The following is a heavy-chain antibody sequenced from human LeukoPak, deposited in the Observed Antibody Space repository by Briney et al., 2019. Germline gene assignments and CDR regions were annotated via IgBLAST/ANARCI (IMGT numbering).Heavy chain of an antibody. CDR2: INHSGST. V-gene: IGHV4-34*01. CDR3: ARDGLYSYGYSYFDY. J-gene: IGHJ4*02. Sequence: SETLSLTCAVYGGSFSGYYWSWIRQPPGKGLEWIGEINHSGSTNYNPSLKSRVTISVDTSKNQFSLKLSSVTAADTAVYYCARDGLYSYGYSYFDYWGQGTLVTVFS. D-gene: IGHD5-18*01. CDR1: GGSFSGYY.